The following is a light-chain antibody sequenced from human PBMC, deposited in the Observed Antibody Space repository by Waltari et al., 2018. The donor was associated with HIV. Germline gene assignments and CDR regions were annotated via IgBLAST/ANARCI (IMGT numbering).Light chain of an antibody. CDR1: SSDVGRYNY. Sequence: QSALTQPASVSGSPGQSITLSCTGASSDVGRYNYVSWYQHHPGKAPKLIIYDVSKRPSGVSNRLSGSKSGTTASLTISGLQAEDEADYYCSSYTSSRTVVFGGGTKLTVL. J-gene: IGLJ2*01. V-gene: IGLV2-14*03. CDR3: SSYTSSRTVV. CDR2: DVS.